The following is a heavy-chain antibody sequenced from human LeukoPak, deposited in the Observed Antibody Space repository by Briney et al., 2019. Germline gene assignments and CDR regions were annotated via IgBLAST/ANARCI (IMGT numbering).Heavy chain of an antibody. CDR2: IYPGDSDT. CDR3: ARTLEGSDAFDI. V-gene: IGHV5-51*01. D-gene: IGHD3-3*01. CDR1: GYSFPSYW. Sequence: GESLKISCQGSGYSFPSYWIGWVRQMPGKGLGWIGIIYPGDSDTRYSPSFQGQVTISAAKSISTAYLQWSSLKASDTAMYYCARTLEGSDAFDIWGQGTMVTVSS. J-gene: IGHJ3*02.